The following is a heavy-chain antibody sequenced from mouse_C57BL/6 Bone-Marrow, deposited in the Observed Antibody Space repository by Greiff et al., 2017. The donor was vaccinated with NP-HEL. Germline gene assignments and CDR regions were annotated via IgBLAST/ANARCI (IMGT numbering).Heavy chain of an antibody. CDR3: VRDPVTGAY. D-gene: IGHD4-1*01. CDR2: IRSKSNNYAT. CDR1: GFSFNTYA. V-gene: IGHV10-1*01. J-gene: IGHJ3*01. Sequence: EVMLVESGGGLVQPKGSLKLSCAASGFSFNTYAMNWVRQAPGKGLEWVARIRSKSNNYATYYADSVKDRFTISRDDSESMLYLQMNNLKTEDTAMYYCVRDPVTGAYWGQGTLVTVSA.